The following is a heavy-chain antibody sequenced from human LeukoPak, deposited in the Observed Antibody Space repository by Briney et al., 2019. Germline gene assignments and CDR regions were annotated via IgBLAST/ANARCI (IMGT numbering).Heavy chain of an antibody. Sequence: GGSLRLSCAASGFTFSSYTINWVRQAPGKGLEWVSSIVTGRDVNYADSVKGRFTISGDSAKNSLSLQMNSLTADDTAVYFCAVGRDIRVAGPGGYFDYWGQGTLVAVSS. CDR1: GFTFSSYT. J-gene: IGHJ4*02. CDR2: IVTGRDV. D-gene: IGHD6-19*01. CDR3: AVGRDIRVAGPGGYFDY. V-gene: IGHV3-21*04.